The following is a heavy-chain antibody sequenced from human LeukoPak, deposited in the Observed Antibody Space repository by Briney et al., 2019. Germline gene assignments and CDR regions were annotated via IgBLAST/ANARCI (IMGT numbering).Heavy chain of an antibody. Sequence: SETLSLTCTVSGGSISGSSYYWGWIRQPPGKGLEWIGSIYYSGSTYYNPSLKSRVTISVDTSKNQFSLKLSSVTAADTAVYYCASVIAAAGGVDYWGQGTLVTVSS. V-gene: IGHV4-39*07. D-gene: IGHD6-13*01. CDR1: GGSISGSSYY. CDR3: ASVIAAAGGVDY. J-gene: IGHJ4*02. CDR2: IYYSGST.